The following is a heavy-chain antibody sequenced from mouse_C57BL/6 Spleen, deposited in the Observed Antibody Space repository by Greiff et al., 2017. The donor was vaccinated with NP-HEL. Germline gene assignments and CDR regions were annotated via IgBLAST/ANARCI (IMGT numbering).Heavy chain of an antibody. CDR3: ARELGYDFDY. CDR1: GYTFTSYT. CDR2: INPSSGYT. V-gene: IGHV1-4*01. J-gene: IGHJ2*01. Sequence: QVHVKQSGAELARPGASVKMSCKASGYTFTSYTMHWVKQRPGQGLEWIGYINPSSGYTKYNQKFKDKATLTADKSSSTAYMQLSSLTSEDSAVYYCARELGYDFDYWGQGTTLTVSS. D-gene: IGHD2-2*01.